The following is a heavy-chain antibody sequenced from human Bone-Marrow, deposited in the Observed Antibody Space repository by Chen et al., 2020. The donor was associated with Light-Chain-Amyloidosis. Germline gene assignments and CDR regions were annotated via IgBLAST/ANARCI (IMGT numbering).Heavy chain of an antibody. CDR3: ALSLLFLDP. V-gene: IGHV1-2*02. CDR2: IKPQSGGP. J-gene: IGHJ5*02. Sequence: QVRLLQSGAEVKKPGASVKVSCKASGYTFTGYIVHWVRQAPGQGLEMMGWIKPQSGGPQYTQRFQGRVTMSRATSISTAYMELTRLRSFPTALSSFALSLLFLDPFRQLTQVTVSS. CDR1: GYTFTGYI.